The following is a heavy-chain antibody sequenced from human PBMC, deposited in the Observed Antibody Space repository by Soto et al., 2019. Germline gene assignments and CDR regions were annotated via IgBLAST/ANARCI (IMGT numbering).Heavy chain of an antibody. CDR1: GGFI. D-gene: IGHD3-3*01. Sequence: PSETLSLTCTVSGGFIWGWIRQSPDKGLEWIGYIYNSGSYNYNPSLKSRVTISIDTSKNQFSLKLTSVTAADTAVYYCARAATLIFGVAPGPQGFDPWGQGTLVTVSS. J-gene: IGHJ5*02. V-gene: IGHV4-59*12. CDR2: IYNSGSY. CDR3: ARAATLIFGVAPGPQGFDP.